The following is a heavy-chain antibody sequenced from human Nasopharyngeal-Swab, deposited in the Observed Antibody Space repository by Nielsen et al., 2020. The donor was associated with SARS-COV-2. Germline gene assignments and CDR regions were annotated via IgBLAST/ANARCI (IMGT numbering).Heavy chain of an antibody. V-gene: IGHV7-4-1*02. CDR1: GYTFTSYG. D-gene: IGHD5-12*01. Sequence: ASVQVSCKASGYTFTSYGISWVRQATGQGLEWMGWINTNTGNPTYAQGFTGRFVFSLDTSVSTAYLQISSLKAEDTAVYYWARVRYSGYDSIAYWGQGTLVTVSS. J-gene: IGHJ4*02. CDR3: ARVRYSGYDSIAY. CDR2: INTNTGNP.